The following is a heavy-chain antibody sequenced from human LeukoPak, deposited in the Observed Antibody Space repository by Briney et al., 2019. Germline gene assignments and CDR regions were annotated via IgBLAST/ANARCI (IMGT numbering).Heavy chain of an antibody. Sequence: SETLSLTCTVSGDSIRNYYWSWIRQPPGKGLEWIGYVRFSGRPNYSPSLKRRVTMSVDTSKNQFFLRLTSVTAADTAFYYCARLSNPYGGFHLDFWGQGTLVTVSS. CDR3: ARLSNPYGGFHLDF. CDR2: VRFSGRP. J-gene: IGHJ4*02. D-gene: IGHD3-16*01. V-gene: IGHV4-59*08. CDR1: GDSIRNYY.